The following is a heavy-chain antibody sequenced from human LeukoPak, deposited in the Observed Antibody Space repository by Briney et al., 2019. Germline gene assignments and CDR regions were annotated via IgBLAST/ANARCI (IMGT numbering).Heavy chain of an antibody. D-gene: IGHD3-22*01. CDR3: ARETRDYYDSSGYQDY. V-gene: IGHV4-61*02. Sequence: SETLSLTCTVSGGSISSGSYYWSWIRQPAGKGLEWIGRIYTSGSTNYNPSLKSRVTISVDTSKNQFSLKLSSVTAADTAVYYCARETRDYYDSSGYQDYWGQGTLVTVSS. CDR1: GGSISSGSYY. J-gene: IGHJ4*02. CDR2: IYTSGST.